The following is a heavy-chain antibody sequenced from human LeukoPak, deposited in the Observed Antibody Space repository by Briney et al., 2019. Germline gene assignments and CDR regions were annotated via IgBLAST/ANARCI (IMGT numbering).Heavy chain of an antibody. D-gene: IGHD3-22*01. V-gene: IGHV4-59*01. J-gene: IGHJ3*02. CDR1: GGSISSYY. CDR2: IYYSGST. Sequence: PSETLSLTCTVSGGSISSYYWSWLRQPPGKGLEWIGYIYYSGSTNYNPSLKSRVTISVDTSKNQFSLKLSSVTAADTAVYYCARRRGYYYDSSGYYVAFDIWGQGTMVTVSS. CDR3: ARRRGYYYDSSGYYVAFDI.